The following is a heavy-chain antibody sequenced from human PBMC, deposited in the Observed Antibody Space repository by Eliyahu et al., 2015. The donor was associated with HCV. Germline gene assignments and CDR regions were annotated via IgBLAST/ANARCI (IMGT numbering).Heavy chain of an antibody. Sequence: EVQLVESGGGLVKPGGSLRLSCAASGFTFSSXSMNWXRXAPGKGLEWVSSIXSSSSYIYYADSVKGRFTISRDNAKNSLYLQMNSLRAEDTAVYYCARESIEYSSSGDYYGSGSYLRWFDPWGQGTLVTVSS. CDR2: IXSSSSYI. CDR1: GFTFSSXS. D-gene: IGHD3-10*01. V-gene: IGHV3-21*01. CDR3: ARESIEYSSSGDYYGSGSYLRWFDP. J-gene: IGHJ5*02.